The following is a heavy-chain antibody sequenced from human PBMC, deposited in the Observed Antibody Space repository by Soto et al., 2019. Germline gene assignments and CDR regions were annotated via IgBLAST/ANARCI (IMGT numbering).Heavy chain of an antibody. D-gene: IGHD5-12*01. CDR1: GYTFTNYA. CDR2: INAGNDNT. Sequence: ASVKVSCKASGYTFTNYAMHWVRQAPGQRLEWMGWINAGNDNTKYSQNFQGRVTINRDTSANTVYMELSSLRSEDTAVYYCARGATMTHYYHYGMDVWGQGTTVAVYS. J-gene: IGHJ6*02. V-gene: IGHV1-3*01. CDR3: ARGATMTHYYHYGMDV.